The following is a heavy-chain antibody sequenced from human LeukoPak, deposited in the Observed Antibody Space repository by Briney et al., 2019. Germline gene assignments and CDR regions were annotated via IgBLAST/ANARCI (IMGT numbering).Heavy chain of an antibody. V-gene: IGHV4-4*02. J-gene: IGHJ3*02. CDR3: ARTSSGGFDI. Sequence: SETLSLTCAVSGGSISSSNWWSSVRQPPGKWLEWIGEIYHSGSTNYNPSLKSRVTISVDTSKNQFSLKLSSVTAADTAVYYCARTSSGGFDIWGQGTMVTVSS. CDR2: IYHSGST. CDR1: GGSISSSNW.